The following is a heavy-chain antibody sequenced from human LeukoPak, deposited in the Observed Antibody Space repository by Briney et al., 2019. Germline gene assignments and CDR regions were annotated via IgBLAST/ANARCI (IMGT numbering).Heavy chain of an antibody. J-gene: IGHJ4*02. Sequence: SETLSLTCTVSGGSVSSSSYYWSWIRQPPGKGLEWIGYIYYSGSTNYNPSLKSRATISVDTSKNQFSLKLSSVTAADTAVYYCARGAAADTDYWGQGTLVTVSS. CDR2: IYYSGST. CDR1: GGSVSSSSYY. CDR3: ARGAAADTDY. D-gene: IGHD6-13*01. V-gene: IGHV4-61*01.